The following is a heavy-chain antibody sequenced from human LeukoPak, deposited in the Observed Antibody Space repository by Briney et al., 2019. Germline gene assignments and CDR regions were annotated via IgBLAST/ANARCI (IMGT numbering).Heavy chain of an antibody. CDR2: GEGGESSS. Sequence: GGSLRLSCAASVFTLRNYWMNWVPQAPGKGLVWVARGEGGESSSTYADSVKGRFTISRDNAKNTLYLQRNSLRVEDTAVYYCADTDHFANWGQGTLVTVSS. J-gene: IGHJ4*02. CDR3: ADTDHFAN. CDR1: VFTLRNYW. V-gene: IGHV3-74*03.